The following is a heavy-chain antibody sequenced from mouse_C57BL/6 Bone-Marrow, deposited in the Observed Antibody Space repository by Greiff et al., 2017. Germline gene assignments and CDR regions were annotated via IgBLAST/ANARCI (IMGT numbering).Heavy chain of an antibody. J-gene: IGHJ4*01. CDR2: INPSSGYT. CDR1: GYTFTSYT. V-gene: IGHV1-4*01. D-gene: IGHD1-1*01. Sequence: VQLQQSGAELARPGASVKMSCKASGYTFTSYTLHWVKQRPGQGLEWIGYINPSSGYTKYNQKFKDKATLTADKSSSTAYMQLSSLTSEDSAVYYWARLRRRLLYYAMDYWGQGTSVTVSS. CDR3: ARLRRRLLYYAMDY.